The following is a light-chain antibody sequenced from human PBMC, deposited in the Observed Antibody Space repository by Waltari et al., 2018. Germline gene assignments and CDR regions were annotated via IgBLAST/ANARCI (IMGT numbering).Light chain of an antibody. J-gene: IGLJ1*01. CDR2: EVS. V-gene: IGLV2-14*01. CDR1: SSDVGGYNY. Sequence: QSALTQPASVSGSPGQSITFSCPGPSSDVGGYNYVLWYQQPPGKVPKLMIYEVSNRPSGVSNRFSGSKSGNTASLTISGLQAEDEADYYCLSYTSSSTYVFGTGTKVTVL. CDR3: LSYTSSSTYV.